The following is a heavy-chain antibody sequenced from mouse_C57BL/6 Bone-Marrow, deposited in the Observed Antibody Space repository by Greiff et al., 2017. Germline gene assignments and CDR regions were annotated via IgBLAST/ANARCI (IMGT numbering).Heavy chain of an antibody. CDR2: IDPENGDT. D-gene: IGHD2-2*01. CDR3: TGIYYGYAYYFDY. V-gene: IGHV14-4*01. CDR1: GFNIKDDY. J-gene: IGHJ2*01. Sequence: VQLKESGAELVRPGASVKLSCTASGFNIKDDYMHWVKQRPEQGLEWIGWIDPENGDTEYASKFQGKATITADTSSNTAYLQLSSLTSEDTAVYYCTGIYYGYAYYFDYWGQGTTLTVSS.